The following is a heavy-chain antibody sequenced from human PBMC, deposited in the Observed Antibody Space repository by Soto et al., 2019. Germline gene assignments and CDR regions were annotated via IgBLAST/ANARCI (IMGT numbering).Heavy chain of an antibody. CDR3: ASDVLRFLEWTNGYYYGMDV. CDR2: IIPIFGTA. V-gene: IGHV1-69*06. D-gene: IGHD3-3*01. Sequence: SVKASCKASGGTFSSYAISWVRQAPGQGLEWMGGIIPIFGTANYAQKFQGRVTITADKSTSTAYMELSSLRSEDTAVYYCASDVLRFLEWTNGYYYGMDVWGQGTTVTVSS. CDR1: GGTFSSYA. J-gene: IGHJ6*02.